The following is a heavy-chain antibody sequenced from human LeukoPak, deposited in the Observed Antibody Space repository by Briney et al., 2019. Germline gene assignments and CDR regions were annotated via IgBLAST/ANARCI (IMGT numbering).Heavy chain of an antibody. CDR3: ARDCSGASCYDY. J-gene: IGHJ4*02. CDR1: GGSISSYY. Sequence: SETLSLTCAVSGGSISSYYWSWIRQPPGKGLEWTGYIYYSGSTNYNPSLKSRVTISLDTPRNQFSLKLSSVTAADTAVYYCARDCSGASCYDYWGQGTLVTVSS. V-gene: IGHV4-59*01. D-gene: IGHD2-15*01. CDR2: IYYSGST.